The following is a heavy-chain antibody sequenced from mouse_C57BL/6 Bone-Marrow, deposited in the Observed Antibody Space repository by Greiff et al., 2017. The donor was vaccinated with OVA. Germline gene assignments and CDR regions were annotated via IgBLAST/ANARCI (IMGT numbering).Heavy chain of an antibody. V-gene: IGHV1-42*01. J-gene: IGHJ3*01. Sequence: EVQLQQSGPELVKPGASVKISCKASGYSFTGYYMNWVKQSPEKSLEWIGEINPSTGGTTYNQKFKAKATLTVDKSSSTAYIQLKSLTSEDSAVNYCARGGRSPFACWDQGTLVTVSA. CDR3: ARGGRSPFAC. CDR1: GYSFTGYY. D-gene: IGHD1-1*02. CDR2: INPSTGGT.